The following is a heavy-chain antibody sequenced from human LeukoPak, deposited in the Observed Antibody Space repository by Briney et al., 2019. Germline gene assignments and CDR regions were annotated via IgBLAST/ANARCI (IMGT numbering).Heavy chain of an antibody. J-gene: IGHJ4*02. V-gene: IGHV4-59*12. D-gene: IGHD3-9*01. Sequence: PSETLSLTCTVSGGSISSYHWSWIRQPPGKGLEWIGYIYYSGSTNYNPSLKSRVTISVDTSKNQFSLKLSSVTAADTAVYYCASTPRIRYFDAPRPCWAQGTLVTVSS. CDR1: GGSISSYH. CDR3: ASTPRIRYFDAPRPC. CDR2: IYYSGST.